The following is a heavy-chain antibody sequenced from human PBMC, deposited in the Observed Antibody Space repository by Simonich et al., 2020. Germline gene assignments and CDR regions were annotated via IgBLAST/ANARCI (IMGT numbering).Heavy chain of an antibody. CDR1: GFTFSSYS. V-gene: IGHV3-21*01. CDR3: AREIEAGNAFDI. CDR2: ISRSSSYI. J-gene: IGHJ3*02. Sequence: EVQLVESGGGLVKPGGSLRLSCAASGFTFSSYSMNWVRQAPGKGLEWVPPISRSSSYIYYADSVKGRFTISRDNAKNSLYLQMNSLRAEDTAVYYCAREIEAGNAFDIWGQGTMVTVSS.